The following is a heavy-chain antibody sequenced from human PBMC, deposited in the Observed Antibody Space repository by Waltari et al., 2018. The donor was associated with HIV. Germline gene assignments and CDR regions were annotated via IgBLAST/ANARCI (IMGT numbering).Heavy chain of an antibody. CDR3: ARDSTLGY. D-gene: IGHD3-16*01. CDR1: GFPFRSYE. J-gene: IGHJ4*02. CDR2: ISSSGSTK. Sequence: EVPLVESGGGLVQPGTSLRLSCSASGFPFRSYEMNWVRQAAGKGLEWLSYISSSGSTKYYADSVKGRFNISRDNAKNSLYLQMNSLRAEDTAVYYCARDSTLGYWGQGTLVAVSS. V-gene: IGHV3-48*03.